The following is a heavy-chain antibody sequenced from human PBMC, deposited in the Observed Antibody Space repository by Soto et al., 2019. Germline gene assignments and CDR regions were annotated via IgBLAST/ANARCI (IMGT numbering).Heavy chain of an antibody. CDR3: ARENPSWYFDY. CDR2: IWYDGSNK. V-gene: IGHV3-33*01. J-gene: IGHJ4*02. CDR1: GFTFRSYG. Sequence: QVQLVESGGGVVQPGRSLRLSCTASGFTFRSYGMHWVRQAPGKGLEWVTLIWYDGSNKDYADSVKGRFTVSRDDSKNTMYLHMNSLRVEDTAVYYCARENPSWYFDYWGQGTLVTVSS. D-gene: IGHD6-13*01.